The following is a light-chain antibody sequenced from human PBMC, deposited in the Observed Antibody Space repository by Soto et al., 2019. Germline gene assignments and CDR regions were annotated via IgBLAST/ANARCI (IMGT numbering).Light chain of an antibody. V-gene: IGKV1-39*01. CDR2: DAS. Sequence: DIQMTQSPSSLSASVGDRVTITCRASQSISSYLNWYQQKPGKAPKLLIYDASALPRGVPSRFSGSGSGTDFNLTISYLQSEDFATYYCQQYYTYWITFGQGTRLEIK. J-gene: IGKJ5*01. CDR3: QQYYTYWIT. CDR1: QSISSY.